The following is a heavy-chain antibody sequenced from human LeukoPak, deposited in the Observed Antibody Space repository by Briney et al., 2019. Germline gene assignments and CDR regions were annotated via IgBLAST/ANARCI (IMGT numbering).Heavy chain of an antibody. CDR2: ISGSGGST. Sequence: PGGSLRLSCVASGFTLSSYAMNWVRQAPGKGLEWVSGISGSGGSTNYTDSVKGRFTISRDSSKNTLFLQMNSLGGEDTAVYYCARDRCSRTNCYDYWGQGSLVTVSS. J-gene: IGHJ4*02. V-gene: IGHV3-23*01. CDR1: GFTLSSYA. CDR3: ARDRCSRTNCYDY. D-gene: IGHD2-2*01.